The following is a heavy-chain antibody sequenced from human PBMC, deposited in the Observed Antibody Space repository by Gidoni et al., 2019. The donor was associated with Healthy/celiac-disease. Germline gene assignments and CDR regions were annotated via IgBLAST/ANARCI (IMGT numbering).Heavy chain of an antibody. D-gene: IGHD3-3*01. CDR1: GGPFSRDA. Sequence: QVQLVQSGAAVKKPGAAGKVSCKASGGPFSRDAISWVRQAPGQGLEWMGGNIPIFGTANYEQKFQGRVTITADESTSTAYMELSSLRSEDTAVYYCAGDFGRGGMDVWGQGTTVTVSS. CDR2: NIPIFGTA. CDR3: AGDFGRGGMDV. J-gene: IGHJ6*02. V-gene: IGHV1-69*01.